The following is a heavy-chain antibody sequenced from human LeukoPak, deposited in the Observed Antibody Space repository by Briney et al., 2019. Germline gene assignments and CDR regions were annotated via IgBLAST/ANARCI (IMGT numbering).Heavy chain of an antibody. J-gene: IGHJ4*02. CDR1: GFTFSSYS. CDR3: ARDLMGWDLHYFDY. CDR2: ISSSSSYI. D-gene: IGHD1-26*01. Sequence: GGSLRLSCAASGFTFSSYSMNWVRQAPGKGLEWVSSISSSSSYIYYAASVKGRFTISRDNAKNSLYLQMHSLRAEDSAVYYCARDLMGWDLHYFDYWGQGTLVTVSS. V-gene: IGHV3-21*01.